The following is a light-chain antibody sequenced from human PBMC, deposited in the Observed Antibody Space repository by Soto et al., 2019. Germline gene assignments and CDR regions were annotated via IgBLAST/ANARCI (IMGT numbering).Light chain of an antibody. V-gene: IGLV1-47*02. Sequence: QSVLTQPPSTSGTPGPRVTISCSGSNSNIGTNSVYWYQQVPGSAPRLLMYSNDQRPSGVPDRFSGSKSGTSVSLTISGLRSEDEAEYYWTAWDDGLREVVFGGGTQLTVL. CDR1: NSNIGTNS. CDR2: SND. J-gene: IGLJ3*02. CDR3: TAWDDGLREVV.